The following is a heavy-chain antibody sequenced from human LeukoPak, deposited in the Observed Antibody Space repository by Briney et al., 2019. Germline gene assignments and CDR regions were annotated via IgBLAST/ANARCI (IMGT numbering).Heavy chain of an antibody. D-gene: IGHD4-17*01. CDR3: ARDRVNYGDYLGY. Sequence: GASVKVSCKASGYTFTNYAMHWVRQAPGQRLEWMGWINAGNGNTKYSQKFQGRVTITRDTSASTAYMELSSLRSEDTAVYYCARDRVNYGDYLGYWGQGTLVTVSS. CDR2: INAGNGNT. J-gene: IGHJ4*02. CDR1: GYTFTNYA. V-gene: IGHV1-3*01.